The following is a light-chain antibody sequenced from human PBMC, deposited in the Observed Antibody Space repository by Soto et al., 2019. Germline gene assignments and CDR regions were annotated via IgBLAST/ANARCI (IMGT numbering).Light chain of an antibody. CDR3: QRYSTSPIT. Sequence: IVFTQFPCSLSLSPAGRATLSWRASESVVSNYSCWHHQTPGQAPRLLIYGASSGATGTADRFSGGGSGTDFTPTISSLEPEDFALYYCQRYSTSPITFGQGTRLEIK. J-gene: IGKJ5*01. CDR1: ESVVSNY. CDR2: GAS. V-gene: IGKV3-20*01.